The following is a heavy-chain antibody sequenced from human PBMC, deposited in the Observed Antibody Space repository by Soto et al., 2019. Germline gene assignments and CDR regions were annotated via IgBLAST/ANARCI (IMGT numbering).Heavy chain of an antibody. CDR3: AKRSSSWVFDY. D-gene: IGHD6-13*01. V-gene: IGHV3-23*01. Sequence: EVQLLESGGGLVQPGGSLRLSCAASGFTFSSYAMSWVRQAPGKGLEWVSVISGSGDSTYYADSVKGWFTISRDNSKNTLYLQMNSLRAEDTAVYYCAKRSSSWVFDYWGQGTLVTVSS. J-gene: IGHJ4*02. CDR1: GFTFSSYA. CDR2: ISGSGDST.